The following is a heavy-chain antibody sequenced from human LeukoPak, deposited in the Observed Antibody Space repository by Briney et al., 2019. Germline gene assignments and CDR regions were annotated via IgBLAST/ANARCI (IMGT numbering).Heavy chain of an antibody. J-gene: IGHJ5*02. CDR3: ARAGYCSGGSCYYNWFDP. CDR2: IIPILGIA. CDR1: GGTFSSYA. Sequence: SEKVSCKASGGTFSSYAISWVRQAPGQGLEWMGRIIPILGIANYAQKFQGRVTIAADKSTSTAYMELSSLRSEDTAVYYCARAGYCSGGSCYYNWFDPWGQGTLVTVSS. D-gene: IGHD2-15*01. V-gene: IGHV1-69*04.